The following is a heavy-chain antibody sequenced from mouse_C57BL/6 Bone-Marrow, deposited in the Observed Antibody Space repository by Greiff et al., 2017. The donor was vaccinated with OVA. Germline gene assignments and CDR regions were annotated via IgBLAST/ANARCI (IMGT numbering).Heavy chain of an antibody. CDR1: GYAFSSSW. Sequence: QVQLQQSGPELVKPGASVKISCKASGYAFSSSWMNWVKQRPGKGLEWIGRIYPGDGDNNYNGKFKGKATLTADKSYSTAYMQLSSLTSEDSAVYCCAKRRGTAPGAMDYWGQGTSVTVSS. J-gene: IGHJ4*01. CDR2: IYPGDGDN. D-gene: IGHD3-3*01. V-gene: IGHV1-82*01. CDR3: AKRRGTAPGAMDY.